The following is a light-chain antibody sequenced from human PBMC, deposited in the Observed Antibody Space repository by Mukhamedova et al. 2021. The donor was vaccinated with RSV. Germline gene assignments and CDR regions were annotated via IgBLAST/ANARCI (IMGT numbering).Light chain of an antibody. CDR3: LQHYTYPWT. Sequence: WYQRRVHGKPPKLLICAASSLQTGVPSRFSGSGSDTDFTLTITSLQPEDFATYYCLQHYTYPWTFGQGTTVEIK. J-gene: IGKJ1*01. CDR2: AAS. V-gene: IGKV1-6*01.